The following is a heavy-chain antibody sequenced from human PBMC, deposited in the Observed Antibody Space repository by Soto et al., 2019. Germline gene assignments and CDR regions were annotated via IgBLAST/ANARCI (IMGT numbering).Heavy chain of an antibody. D-gene: IGHD3-9*01. J-gene: IGHJ3*02. CDR3: AKGDWAHAFEI. Sequence: GGSLRLSCAASGFTFDDYGMSWARQAPGKGLEWVSGVNWNGGSTGYADSVKGRFTISRDNAKNSLYLQMNSLRAEDTALYYCAKGDWAHAFEIWGQGTTVTGSS. CDR1: GFTFDDYG. CDR2: VNWNGGST. V-gene: IGHV3-20*04.